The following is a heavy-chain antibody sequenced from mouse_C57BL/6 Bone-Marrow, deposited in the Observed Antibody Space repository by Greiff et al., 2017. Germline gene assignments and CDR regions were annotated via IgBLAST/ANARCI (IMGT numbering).Heavy chain of an antibody. CDR2: IRLKSDNYAT. V-gene: IGHV6-3*01. Sequence: EVHLVESGGGLVQPGGSMKLSCVASGFTFSNYWMNWVRQSPEKGLEWVAQIRLKSDNYATHYAESVKGRFTISRDDSKSSVYLQMNNLRAEYTGIYYCTARVDFNYGPPMDYWGQGTSVTVSS. J-gene: IGHJ4*01. CDR1: GFTFSNYW. CDR3: TARVDFNYGPPMDY. D-gene: IGHD1-1*01.